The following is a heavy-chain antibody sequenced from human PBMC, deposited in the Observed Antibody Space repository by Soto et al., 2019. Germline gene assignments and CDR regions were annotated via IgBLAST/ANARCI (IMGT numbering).Heavy chain of an antibody. CDR2: IYYSGST. J-gene: IGHJ3*02. Sequence: QVQLQESGPGLVKPSQTLSLTCTVSGGSISSGGYYWSWIRQHPGKGLEWIGYIYYSGSTYYNPSLKVRVTISVDTSKTQFSLKLSSVTAADTAVYYCARVCGGDCHNAFDIWGQGTMVTVSS. V-gene: IGHV4-31*03. CDR3: ARVCGGDCHNAFDI. CDR1: GGSISSGGYY. D-gene: IGHD2-21*02.